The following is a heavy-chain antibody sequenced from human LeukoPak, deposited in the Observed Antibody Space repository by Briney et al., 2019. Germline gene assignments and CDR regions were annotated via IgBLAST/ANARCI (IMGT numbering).Heavy chain of an antibody. V-gene: IGHV1-46*01. J-gene: IGHJ4*02. Sequence: ASVKVSCKASGYTLTSNFMHWVRQAPGQGLEWMAIINPSGGSTTYEQKFQGRVTMTRDMTTSTVYMELSSLRSEDTAVYYCARESADALDYWGQGTLVTVSS. CDR2: INPSGGST. CDR3: ARESADALDY. CDR1: GYTLTSNF.